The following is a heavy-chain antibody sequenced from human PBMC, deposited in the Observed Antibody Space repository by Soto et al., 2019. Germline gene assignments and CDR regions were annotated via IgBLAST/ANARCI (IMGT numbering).Heavy chain of an antibody. CDR3: ARGYCSSTSCYDYYYGMDV. V-gene: IGHV4-30-4*01. CDR2: IYYSGST. Sequence: SETLSLTCTVSGGSISSGDYYWSWIRQPPGKGLEWIGYIYYSGSTYYNPSLKSRVTISVDTSKNQFSLKLSSVTAADTAVYYCARGYCSSTSCYDYYYGMDVWGQGTTVTVSS. CDR1: GGSISSGDYY. J-gene: IGHJ6*02. D-gene: IGHD2-2*01.